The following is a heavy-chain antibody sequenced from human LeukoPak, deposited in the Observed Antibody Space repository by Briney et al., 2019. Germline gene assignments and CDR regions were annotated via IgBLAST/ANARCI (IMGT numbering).Heavy chain of an antibody. D-gene: IGHD5-18*01. V-gene: IGHV3-21*04. CDR2: ISSTSTYI. CDR1: GFTFSSYS. CDR3: ARTGGYSYAEFDY. J-gene: IGHJ4*02. Sequence: KPGGSLRLSCEASGFTFSSYSINWVRQAPGKGLEWVSSISSTSTYIYYADSVKGRFTISRDNAKKSLYLQMNSLRAEDTAVYYCARTGGYSYAEFDYWGQGTLVTVSS.